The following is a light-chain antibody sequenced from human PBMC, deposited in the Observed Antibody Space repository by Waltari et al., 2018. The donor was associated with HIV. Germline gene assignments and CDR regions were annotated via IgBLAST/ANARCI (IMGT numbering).Light chain of an antibody. CDR1: SSNIGSNP. CDR2: SNN. Sequence: QSVLTQPPSASGTPGQRVTISCSGSSSNIGSNPITWYRQLPGTAPKRLIYSNNQWPSGVPDRFSGSKSGTSASLAISGLQSEDEADYYCAAWDDSLHGYVFGTGTKVTVV. V-gene: IGLV1-44*01. CDR3: AAWDDSLHGYV. J-gene: IGLJ1*01.